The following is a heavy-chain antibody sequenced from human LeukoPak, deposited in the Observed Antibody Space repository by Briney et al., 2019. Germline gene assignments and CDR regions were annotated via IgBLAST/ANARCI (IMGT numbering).Heavy chain of an antibody. J-gene: IGHJ4*02. Sequence: PGGSLRLSCAASGFTFSRYWMSWVRQAPGKGLEWVGKIKEDGSEKYYADSVRGRLTISRDNARSTLYLQINSLRADDTGVYYCTREIAVAGDYWGQGTLVTVSS. CDR1: GFTFSRYW. D-gene: IGHD6-19*01. CDR3: TREIAVAGDY. V-gene: IGHV3-7*01. CDR2: IKEDGSEK.